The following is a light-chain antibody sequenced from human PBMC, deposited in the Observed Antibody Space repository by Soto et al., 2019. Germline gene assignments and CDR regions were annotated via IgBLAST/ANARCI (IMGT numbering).Light chain of an antibody. V-gene: IGKV3-11*01. CDR1: QSVSSY. CDR3: QQRSNWPLLT. CDR2: DAS. Sequence: EIVLTQSPATLSLSPGERATLSCRASQSVSSYFAWYQQKPGQAPRLLIYDASNRATGIPARCSGSGSGTDFTLTISSREPEDFAGYYCQQRSNWPLLTFGGGTKVEIK. J-gene: IGKJ4*01.